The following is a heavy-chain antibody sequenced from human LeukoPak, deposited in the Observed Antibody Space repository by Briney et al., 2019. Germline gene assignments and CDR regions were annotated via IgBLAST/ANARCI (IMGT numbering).Heavy chain of an antibody. J-gene: IGHJ6*02. D-gene: IGHD1-26*01. CDR2: INHSGST. CDR3: ARVLWDSGSYLGMDV. CDR1: GGSFSGYY. V-gene: IGHV4-34*01. Sequence: SETLSLTCAVYGGSFSGYYWSWIRQPPGKGLEWTGEINHSGSTNYNPSLKSRVTISVDTSKNQFSLQLSSVTAADAGVYYCARVLWDSGSYLGMDVWGQGTTVTGSS.